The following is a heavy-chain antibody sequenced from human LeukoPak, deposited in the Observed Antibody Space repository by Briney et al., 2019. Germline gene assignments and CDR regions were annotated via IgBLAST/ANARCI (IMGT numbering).Heavy chain of an antibody. Sequence: GGSLRLSCAASGFTVSSNYMSWVRQAPGKGLEWVSVIYSGGSTYYADSVKGRFTISRDNSKNTLYLQMNSLRAEDTAVYYCTKPSRIGYFDSSAHWGQGTLVTVSS. J-gene: IGHJ4*02. CDR2: IYSGGST. V-gene: IGHV3-53*01. CDR3: TKPSRIGYFDSSAH. D-gene: IGHD3-22*01. CDR1: GFTVSSNY.